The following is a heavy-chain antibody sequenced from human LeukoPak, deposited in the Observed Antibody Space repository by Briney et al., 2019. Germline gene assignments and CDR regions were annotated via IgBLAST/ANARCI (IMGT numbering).Heavy chain of an antibody. CDR2: ISSSSSYI. J-gene: IGHJ4*02. CDR3: ARAGGSTVSHSDY. D-gene: IGHD4-17*01. CDR1: GFTFSSYS. V-gene: IGHV3-21*04. Sequence: GGSLRLSCAASGFTFSSYSMNWVRQAPGKGLEWVSSISSSSSYIYYADSVKGRFTISRDNAKNSLYLQMNSLGAEDTAVYYCARAGGSTVSHSDYWGQGTLVTVSS.